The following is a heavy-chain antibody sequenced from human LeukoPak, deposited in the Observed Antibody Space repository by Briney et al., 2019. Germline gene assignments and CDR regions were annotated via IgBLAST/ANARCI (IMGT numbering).Heavy chain of an antibody. V-gene: IGHV3-33*01. CDR2: IWYDGSNK. Sequence: GESLRLSCATSGFTFNRFGMHWVRQAPGKGLEWVAVIWYDGSNKDYADSVKGRFTIPRDNSKNTLYLQMSGLRAEDTAVYYCATSAHIEVGTAPPPDYWGQGTLVNVTS. CDR1: GFTFNRFG. CDR3: ATSAHIEVGTAPPPDY. D-gene: IGHD2-21*02. J-gene: IGHJ4*02.